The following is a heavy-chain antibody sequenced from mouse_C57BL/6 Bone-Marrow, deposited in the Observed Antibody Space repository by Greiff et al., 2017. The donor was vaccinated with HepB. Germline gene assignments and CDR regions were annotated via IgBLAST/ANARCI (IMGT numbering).Heavy chain of an antibody. D-gene: IGHD2-4*01. CDR2: ISSGGSYT. J-gene: IGHJ3*01. V-gene: IGHV5-6*01. CDR1: GFNFSSYG. CDR3: ARQEDYGYDYDGPY. Sequence: EVKLMESGGDLVKPGGSLKLSCAASGFNFSSYGMSWVRQTPDKRLEWVATISSGGSYTYYPDSVKGRFTISRDNAKNTLYLQMSSLKSEDTAMYYCARQEDYGYDYDGPYWGQGTLVTVSA.